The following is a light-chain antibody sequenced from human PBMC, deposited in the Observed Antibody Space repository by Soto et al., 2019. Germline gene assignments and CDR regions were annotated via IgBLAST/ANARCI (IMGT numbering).Light chain of an antibody. J-gene: IGKJ5*01. Sequence: DIQRTQSPSCLSASVGDRVTITCRASQSISSYLNWYQQKPGKAPKLLIYAASSLQSGVPSRFSGSGSGTDFTLTISSLQPEDFATYYCQQSYRPITFGQGTRLEIK. CDR2: AAS. V-gene: IGKV1-39*01. CDR3: QQSYRPIT. CDR1: QSISSY.